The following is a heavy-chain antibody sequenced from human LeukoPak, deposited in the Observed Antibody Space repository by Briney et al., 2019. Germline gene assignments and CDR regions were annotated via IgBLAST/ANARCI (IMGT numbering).Heavy chain of an antibody. D-gene: IGHD6-19*01. J-gene: IGHJ4*02. V-gene: IGHV3-21*01. Sequence: GGTLRLSCAASGFTFSSYRMNWVRRAPGKGLEWVSSISSSSSYIYYADSVKGRFTISRDNAKNSLYLQMNSLRAEDTAVYYCAREGSGVAGHFDYWGQGTLVTVSS. CDR2: ISSSSSYI. CDR1: GFTFSSYR. CDR3: AREGSGVAGHFDY.